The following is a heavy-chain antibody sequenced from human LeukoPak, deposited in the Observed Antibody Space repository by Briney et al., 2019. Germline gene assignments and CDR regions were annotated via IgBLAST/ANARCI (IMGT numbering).Heavy chain of an antibody. CDR2: IYYSGST. J-gene: IGHJ5*02. Sequence: SETLSLACTVSGGSISSYYWSWIRQPPGKGLEWIGYIYYSGSTNYDPSLKSRVTISVDTSKNQFSLKLSSVTAADTAVYYCARIVVVVAASFGRISRWFDPWGQGTLVTVSS. CDR3: ARIVVVVAASFGRISRWFDP. D-gene: IGHD2-15*01. V-gene: IGHV4-59*01. CDR1: GGSISSYY.